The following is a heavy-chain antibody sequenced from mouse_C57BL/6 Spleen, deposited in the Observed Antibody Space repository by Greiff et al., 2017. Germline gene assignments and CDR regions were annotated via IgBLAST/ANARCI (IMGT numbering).Heavy chain of an antibody. J-gene: IGHJ1*03. V-gene: IGHV5-6*01. CDR2: ISSGGSYT. CDR1: GFTFSSYG. Sequence: EVQLVESGGDLVKPGGSLKLSCAASGFTFSSYGMSWVRQTPDKRLEWVATISSGGSYTYYPDSVKGRFTISRDNAKNTLYLQMSSLKSEDTAMYYCARDYYGSSSDFDVWGTGTTVTVSS. CDR3: ARDYYGSSSDFDV. D-gene: IGHD1-1*01.